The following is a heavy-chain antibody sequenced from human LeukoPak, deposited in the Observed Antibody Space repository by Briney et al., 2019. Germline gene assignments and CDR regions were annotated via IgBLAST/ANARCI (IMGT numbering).Heavy chain of an antibody. CDR1: GFTFSSYA. CDR3: AKGGYCSGGSCYTPGYFDY. D-gene: IGHD2-15*01. Sequence: PGGSLRLSCAASGFTFSSYAMSWVRQAPGKGLEWVSAISGSGGSTYYADSVKGRFTISRDNSKNTLYLQMNSLRAGDTAVYYCAKGGYCSGGSCYTPGYFDYWGQGTLVTVSS. J-gene: IGHJ4*02. CDR2: ISGSGGST. V-gene: IGHV3-23*01.